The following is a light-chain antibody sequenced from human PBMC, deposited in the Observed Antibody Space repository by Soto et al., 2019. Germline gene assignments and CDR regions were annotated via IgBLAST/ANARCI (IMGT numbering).Light chain of an antibody. V-gene: IGKV3-15*01. CDR2: GSS. J-gene: IGKJ2*01. CDR3: QQYNNWPPYP. CDR1: QSVGSN. Sequence: EIVMTQSPATLSVSPGERATLSCRASQSVGSNLAWYQQKPGQAPRLLIYGSSTTATGIPARFSGSGSETEFTLTISSLQSEDFAVYFCQQYNNWPPYPFGQGTKLEIK.